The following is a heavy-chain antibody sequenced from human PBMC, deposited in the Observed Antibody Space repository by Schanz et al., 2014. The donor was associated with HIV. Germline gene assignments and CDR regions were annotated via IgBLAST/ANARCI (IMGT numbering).Heavy chain of an antibody. V-gene: IGHV3-23*04. CDR2: ISGSGGST. J-gene: IGHJ5*02. Sequence: EVQLVESGGGLVQPGGSLRLSCAASGFTFSSYAMSWVRQAPGKGLEWVSAISGSGGSTYYADSVKGRFTISRDNSNNVLFLHMPTLRAEDTAVYYCAKIRRLLTRWDWFVPWGQGTLVTVSS. CDR1: GFTFSSYA. D-gene: IGHD6-25*01. CDR3: AKIRRLLTRWDWFVP.